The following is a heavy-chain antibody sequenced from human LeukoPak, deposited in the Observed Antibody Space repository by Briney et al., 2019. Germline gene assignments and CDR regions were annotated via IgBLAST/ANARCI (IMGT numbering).Heavy chain of an antibody. V-gene: IGHV3-33*01. J-gene: IGHJ3*02. Sequence: GGSLRLSCAASGFTFSSYGMHWVRQAPGKGLEWVAVISFHGSNKYYADSVKGRFTISRDNSKNTLYLQMNSLSAEDTAVYYASGGVNLDGAFDIWGQGTMVTVSS. CDR3: SGGVNLDGAFDI. CDR2: ISFHGSNK. CDR1: GFTFSSYG. D-gene: IGHD3/OR15-3a*01.